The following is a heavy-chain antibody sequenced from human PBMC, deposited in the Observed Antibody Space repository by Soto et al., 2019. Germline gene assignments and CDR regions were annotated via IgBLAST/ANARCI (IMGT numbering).Heavy chain of an antibody. J-gene: IGHJ4*02. Sequence: QLQLQESGPGLVRPSETLSLTCTVSGGSIANNNYFWGWVRQPPGKGLEWIGSAAYSGGTYKNPSLKSRVTVSVDTSKNQSSLKLTSVTAADTAVYYCAKVVVGATSHSDFDSWGQGTLVTGSS. CDR2: AAYSGGT. CDR3: AKVVVGATSHSDFDS. V-gene: IGHV4-39*01. CDR1: GGSIANNNYF. D-gene: IGHD2-15*01.